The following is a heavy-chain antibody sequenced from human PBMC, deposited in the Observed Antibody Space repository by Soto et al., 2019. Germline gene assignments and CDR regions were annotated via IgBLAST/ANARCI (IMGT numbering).Heavy chain of an antibody. CDR3: ARGYTQLWPGFGI. Sequence: SQTLSLTCAISGDSVSSNSAAWNWIRQCPSRGLEWLGRTYYRSKWYNENAVSVKSRITINPDTSKNQFSLQLNSVTPEDTAVYYCARGYTQLWPGFGIWGQGTMVTVSS. J-gene: IGHJ3*02. V-gene: IGHV6-1*01. CDR1: GDSVSSNSAA. CDR2: TYYRSKWYN. D-gene: IGHD5-18*01.